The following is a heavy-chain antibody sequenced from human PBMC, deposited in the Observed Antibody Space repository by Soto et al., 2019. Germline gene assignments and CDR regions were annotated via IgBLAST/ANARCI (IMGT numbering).Heavy chain of an antibody. D-gene: IGHD2-2*01. V-gene: IGHV3-23*01. Sequence: PGGSLRLSCAASGFTFSSFAMSWVRQAPGEGLEWVSAISSTSGNTYYADSVKGRFTISRDNSKNTLYLQMNSLRAEDTDVYYCASTGREGYHYYYYYYGMEVWGQGTTVTVSS. CDR2: ISSTSGNT. CDR3: ASTGREGYHYYYYYYGMEV. CDR1: GFTFSSFA. J-gene: IGHJ6*02.